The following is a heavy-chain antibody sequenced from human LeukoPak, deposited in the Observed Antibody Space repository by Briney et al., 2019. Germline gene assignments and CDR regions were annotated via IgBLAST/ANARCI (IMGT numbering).Heavy chain of an antibody. CDR3: ARDPSLLSFLDY. CDR1: GYTFTSYG. CDR2: ISAYNGNT. V-gene: IGHV1-18*01. Sequence: ASVKVSCKASGYTFTSYGISWVRQAPGQGLEWMGWISAYNGNTNYAQKLQGRVTMTTDTSTSTAYVELRSLRSDDTAVYYCARDPSLLSFLDYWGQGTLVTVSS. D-gene: IGHD3-10*01. J-gene: IGHJ4*02.